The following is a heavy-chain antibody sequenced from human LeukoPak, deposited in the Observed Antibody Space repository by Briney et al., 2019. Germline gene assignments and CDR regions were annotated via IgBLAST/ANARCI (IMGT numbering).Heavy chain of an antibody. CDR1: GGSIANYY. CDR2: IHYSGST. D-gene: IGHD3-22*01. V-gene: IGHV4-59*01. J-gene: IGHJ4*02. Sequence: SETLSLTCTVSGGSIANYYWTWIRQPPGKGLEWIGYIHYSGSTNYNPSLKSRVTISVDTSKNQFSLKLSSVTAADTAVYYCARVAYYYDSSGIYYFDYWGQGTLVTVSS. CDR3: ARVAYYYDSSGIYYFDY.